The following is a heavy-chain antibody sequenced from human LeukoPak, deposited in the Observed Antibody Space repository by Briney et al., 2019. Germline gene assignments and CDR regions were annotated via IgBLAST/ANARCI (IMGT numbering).Heavy chain of an antibody. CDR3: ARVFVHYYCSGSRPGYFER. D-gene: IGHD3-10*01. CDR2: IYSGSST. CDR1: GFTFSSNY. Sequence: GGSLRLSCAASGFTFSSNYMSWVRQAPGKGLEWVSFIYSGSSTYYTASVKDRFTISRHNSKNTPSLQMNSLRAAHTAVYYCARVFVHYYCSGSRPGYFERWGRVILVT. J-gene: IGHJ2*01. V-gene: IGHV3-53*04.